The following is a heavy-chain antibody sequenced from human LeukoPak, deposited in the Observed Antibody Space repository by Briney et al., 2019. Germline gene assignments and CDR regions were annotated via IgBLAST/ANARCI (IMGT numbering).Heavy chain of an antibody. D-gene: IGHD3-22*01. CDR1: GYTFTGYY. CDR2: INPNSGGT. V-gene: IGHV1-2*06. Sequence: ASVKVSCKASGYTFTGYYMHWVRQAPGQGLEWMGRINPNSGGTNYAQKFQGRVTITTDESTSTAYMELSSLRSEDTAVYYCARDRGHAYYYDSSGFSGGAFDIWGQGTMVTVSS. CDR3: ARDRGHAYYYDSSGFSGGAFDI. J-gene: IGHJ3*02.